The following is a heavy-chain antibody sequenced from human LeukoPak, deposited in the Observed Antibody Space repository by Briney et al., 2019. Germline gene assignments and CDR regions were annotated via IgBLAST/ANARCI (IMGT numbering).Heavy chain of an antibody. V-gene: IGHV1-46*01. CDR3: SLLWFGGRGDY. Sequence: GASVKVSCKASGYTFTSYYMHWVRQAPGQGLEWMGIINPSGGSTSYAQKFQGRVTMTRDMSTSTVYMELSSLRSEDTAIYYCSLLWFGGRGDYWGQGTLVTVSS. CDR2: INPSGGST. CDR1: GYTFTSYY. J-gene: IGHJ4*02. D-gene: IGHD3-10*01.